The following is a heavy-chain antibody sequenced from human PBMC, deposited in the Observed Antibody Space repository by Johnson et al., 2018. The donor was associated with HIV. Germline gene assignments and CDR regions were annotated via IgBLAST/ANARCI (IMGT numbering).Heavy chain of an antibody. D-gene: IGHD3-10*01. V-gene: IGHV3-74*02. CDR2: ISGDGSSS. J-gene: IGHJ3*02. CDR1: GFTFNSYA. CDR3: AGLAVRGSAGAFDI. Sequence: VQLVESGGGVVQPGRSLRLSCAASGFTFNSYALHWVRQAPGKGLMWVSRISGDGSSSSYADSVKGRFTISRDNAKNTLYLQLNSLIVEDTAIYYCAGLAVRGSAGAFDIWCQGTLVTVSS.